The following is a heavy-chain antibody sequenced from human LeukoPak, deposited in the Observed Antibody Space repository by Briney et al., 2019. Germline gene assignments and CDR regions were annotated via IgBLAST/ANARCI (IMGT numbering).Heavy chain of an antibody. CDR2: ISGSGGST. Sequence: GGSLRLSCAASGFTFSSYAMSWVRQAPGKGLEWVSAISGSGGSTYYADSVKGRFTISRDNSKNTLYLQMNSLRAEDTAVYYCVAPGIAAAGTSNLADYWGQGTLVTVSS. D-gene: IGHD6-13*01. CDR3: VAPGIAAAGTSNLADY. CDR1: GFTFSSYA. J-gene: IGHJ4*02. V-gene: IGHV3-23*01.